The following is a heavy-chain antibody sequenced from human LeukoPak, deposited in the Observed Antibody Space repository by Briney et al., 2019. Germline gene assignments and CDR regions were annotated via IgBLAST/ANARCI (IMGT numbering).Heavy chain of an antibody. CDR2: VSYDGNNE. J-gene: IGHJ3*02. Sequence: PGGSLRLSCAASGFNFSSHGMHWVRQAPGKGLEWVAVVSYDGNNEDYAESVKGRFTISRDNSKNALYLQMNSLRAEDTAVYYGGRPSRGTNAFDIWGQGAMVTVSS. CDR3: GRPSRGTNAFDI. D-gene: IGHD1/OR15-1a*01. V-gene: IGHV3-30*03. CDR1: GFNFSSHG.